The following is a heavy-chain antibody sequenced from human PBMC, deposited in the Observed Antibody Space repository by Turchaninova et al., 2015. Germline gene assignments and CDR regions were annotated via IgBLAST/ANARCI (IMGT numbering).Heavy chain of an antibody. CDR2: SYYIGAT. V-gene: IGHV4-59*01. Sequence: QVQLQESGPGLVKPSETLSLICTVSGGSINSYYWSWIRQPPGKGLEWIGNSYYIGATNYNPPLKSRVSISLDTSNNQFSLRLTSVPAADTAVYYCASSASMSLGGATGYYLDYWGQGTLVTVSS. J-gene: IGHJ4*02. CDR3: ASSASMSLGGATGYYLDY. CDR1: GGSINSYY. D-gene: IGHD1-26*01.